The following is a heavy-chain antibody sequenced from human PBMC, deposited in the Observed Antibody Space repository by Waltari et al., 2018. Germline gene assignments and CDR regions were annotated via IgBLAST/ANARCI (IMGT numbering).Heavy chain of an antibody. CDR1: GGTFSSYA. D-gene: IGHD3-10*02. CDR3: AKEAPLVQGFLWADF. CDR2: IIPIFGTA. Sequence: QVQLVQSGAEVKKPGSSVKVSCKASGGTFSSYAISWVRQAPGQGLEWMGGIIPIFGTANYAQKFQGRVTITADESTSTAYMELSSLRAEDTALYYCAKEAPLVQGFLWADFWGQGTLVTVSS. V-gene: IGHV1-69*13. J-gene: IGHJ4*02.